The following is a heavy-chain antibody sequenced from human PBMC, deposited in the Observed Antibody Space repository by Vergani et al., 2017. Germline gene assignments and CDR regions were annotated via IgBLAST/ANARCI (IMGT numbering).Heavy chain of an antibody. D-gene: IGHD2-15*01. V-gene: IGHV4-39*07. Sequence: QLQLQESGPGLVKPSETLSLTCTVSGGSISSSSYYWGWIRQPPGKGLEWIGSIYYSGSTYYNPSLKSRVTISVDPSKNQFSLKLSSVTAADTAVYYCARDRGDCSGGSCYSYSYYYYYGMDVWGQGTTVTVSS. CDR3: ARDRGDCSGGSCYSYSYYYYYGMDV. CDR2: IYYSGST. CDR1: GGSISSSSYY. J-gene: IGHJ6*02.